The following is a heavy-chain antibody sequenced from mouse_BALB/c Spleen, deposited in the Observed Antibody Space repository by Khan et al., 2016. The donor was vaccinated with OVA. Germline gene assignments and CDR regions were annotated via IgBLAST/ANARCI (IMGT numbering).Heavy chain of an antibody. J-gene: IGHJ3*01. V-gene: IGHV10-1*02. CDR2: IRNKSNNYAT. Sequence: EVQLVESGGGLVQPKGSLKVSCAASGFTFNTYDMNWARQAPGKGLEWVARIRNKSNNYATYYADSVRDRFTISRDDSQSMLYLQMNNVKTEDTAMYYCVRQGYGYSWFGDWGQGTLVTVSA. D-gene: IGHD2-2*01. CDR1: GFTFNTYD. CDR3: VRQGYGYSWFGD.